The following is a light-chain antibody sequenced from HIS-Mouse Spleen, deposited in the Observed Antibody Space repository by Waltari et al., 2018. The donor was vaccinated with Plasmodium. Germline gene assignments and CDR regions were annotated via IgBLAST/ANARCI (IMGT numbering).Light chain of an antibody. J-gene: IGLJ3*02. CDR1: ALPKKY. CDR2: EDS. Sequence: SSELTQPPSVSRSPGQTAVITCSGDALPKKYASWYQQKSGQAPVLVIYEDSKRPSGIPERFSGSSSGTMATLTISGAQVEDEADYYCYSTDSSGNHRVFRGVTTLTVL. V-gene: IGLV3-10*01. CDR3: YSTDSSGNHRV.